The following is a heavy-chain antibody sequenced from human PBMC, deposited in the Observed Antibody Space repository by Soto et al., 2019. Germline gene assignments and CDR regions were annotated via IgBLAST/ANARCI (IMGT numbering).Heavy chain of an antibody. D-gene: IGHD3-3*01. V-gene: IGHV5-51*01. J-gene: IGHJ4*02. Sequence: PGESLKISCKGSGYSFTSYWIGWVRQMPGKGLEWMGIIYPGDSDTRYSPSFQGQVTISADKSISTAYLQWSSLKASDTAMYYCARLQGGQKFGGWGGYYLRPFDYWGQGTLVTVSS. CDR3: ARLQGGQKFGGWGGYYLRPFDY. CDR2: IYPGDSDT. CDR1: GYSFTSYW.